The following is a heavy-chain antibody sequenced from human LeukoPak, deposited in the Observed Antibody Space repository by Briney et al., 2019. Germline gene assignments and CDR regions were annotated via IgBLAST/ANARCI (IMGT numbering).Heavy chain of an antibody. Sequence: ASVKVSCKASGYTFTSYDINWVRQAPGQGLEWMGWMNPNSGNTGYAQKFQGRVTMTRNTSISTAYMELSSLRSEDTAVYYCARGIGFNILVGATTGDFDYWGQGTLVTVSS. D-gene: IGHD1-26*01. CDR3: ARGIGFNILVGATTGDFDY. CDR1: GYTFTSYD. CDR2: MNPNSGNT. J-gene: IGHJ4*02. V-gene: IGHV1-8*01.